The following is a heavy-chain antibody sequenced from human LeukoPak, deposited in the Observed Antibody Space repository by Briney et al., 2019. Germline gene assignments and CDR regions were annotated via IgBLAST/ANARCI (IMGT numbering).Heavy chain of an antibody. V-gene: IGHV3-74*01. CDR1: GFTFSSYW. CDR3: ARALIGPFPLGLDL. CDR2: ISSDGNTR. Sequence: GGSLRLSCAASGFTFSSYWMHWVRQVPGRGLVWVSVISSDGNTRNYADSVKGRFTISRDNAKNTVYLQMNSLRAEDTAVYYFARALIGPFPLGLDLWGRGTLVTVSS. D-gene: IGHD2-15*01. J-gene: IGHJ2*01.